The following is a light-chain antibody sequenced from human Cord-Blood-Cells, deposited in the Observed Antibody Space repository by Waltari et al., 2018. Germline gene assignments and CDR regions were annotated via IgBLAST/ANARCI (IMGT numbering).Light chain of an antibody. CDR2: DVS. Sequence: QTALTQPRSVSGSPGQSVTISCTGTSTDVGGYNSVSWYQQHPGKAPKPMIYDVSKRPSGVPDRFSGSKSGNTASLTISGLQAEDEADYYCCSYAGSYNVVFGGGTKLTVL. V-gene: IGLV2-11*01. J-gene: IGLJ2*01. CDR3: CSYAGSYNVV. CDR1: STDVGGYNS.